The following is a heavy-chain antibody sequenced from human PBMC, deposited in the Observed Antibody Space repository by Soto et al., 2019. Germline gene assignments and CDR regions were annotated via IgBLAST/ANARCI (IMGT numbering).Heavy chain of an antibody. D-gene: IGHD6-19*01. CDR2: ISSSGTSA. Sequence: QVQLEESGGGLVKPGGSLRLSCAASGFTFSAVYMSWIRQAPNKGLEYISYISSSGTSANYAVSVKGRFTISRDNAKNSMYLKMNSMRDEVTAVYYCASDRGAVTGQYFDYWGQGALVTVSS. V-gene: IGHV3-11*05. CDR1: GFTFSAVY. J-gene: IGHJ4*02. CDR3: ASDRGAVTGQYFDY.